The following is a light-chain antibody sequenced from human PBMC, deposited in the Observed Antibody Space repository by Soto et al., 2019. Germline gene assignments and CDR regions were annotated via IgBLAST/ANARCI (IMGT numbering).Light chain of an antibody. CDR1: QGIRNY. Sequence: DLQLTQSPSSLSASGGDRVTITCRASQGIRNYLAWYQQKPGKVPQLLIYAASTLHSGVPSRFSGSGSGTDFTLTISSLQPEDVAIYYCQKYDSAPFTFGPGTKVDIK. V-gene: IGKV1-27*01. CDR2: AAS. CDR3: QKYDSAPFT. J-gene: IGKJ3*01.